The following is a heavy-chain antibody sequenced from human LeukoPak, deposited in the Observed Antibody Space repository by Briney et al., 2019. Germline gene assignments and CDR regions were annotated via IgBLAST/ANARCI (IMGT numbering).Heavy chain of an antibody. J-gene: IGHJ4*02. Sequence: SETLSLTCTVSGGSISSYYWSWIRQPPGKGLEWIGYIYYSGSTNYNPSLKSRVTISVDTSKNQFSLKLSSVTAADTAVYYCARDPDYYGDLPWGQGTLVTVSS. CDR1: GGSISSYY. D-gene: IGHD4-17*01. V-gene: IGHV4-59*01. CDR3: ARDPDYYGDLP. CDR2: IYYSGST.